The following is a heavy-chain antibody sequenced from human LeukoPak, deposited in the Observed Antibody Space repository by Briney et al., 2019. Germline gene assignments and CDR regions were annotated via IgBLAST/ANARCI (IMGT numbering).Heavy chain of an antibody. V-gene: IGHV3-23*01. J-gene: IGHJ3*02. CDR1: GFTFSSYG. CDR3: ARVNSGLDAFDI. CDR2: ISGSGGST. Sequence: GGSLRLSCAASGFTFSSYGMSWVRQAPGKGLEWVSAISGSGGSTYYADSVKGRFIISRDDSKGTLYLQMNRLRAEDTAVYYCARVNSGLDAFDIWGQGTMVTVSS. D-gene: IGHD1-26*01.